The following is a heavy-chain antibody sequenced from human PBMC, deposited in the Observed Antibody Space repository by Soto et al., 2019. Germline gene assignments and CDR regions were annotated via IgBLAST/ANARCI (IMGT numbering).Heavy chain of an antibody. CDR3: TRGTTIVVWSSFDP. CDR2: IRSKGDNYAT. CDR1: GSTFSGSD. D-gene: IGHD3-22*01. V-gene: IGHV3-73*02. J-gene: IGHJ5*02. Sequence: EVQLVESGGGLVQPGGSLKLSCVASGSTFSGSDINWVRQASGKGLEWVGRIRSKGDNYATAYAASMKGRFTTSRDDSKNTAYLQMNSLKIEDTAMYFCTRGTTIVVWSSFDPWGQGTLVTVSS.